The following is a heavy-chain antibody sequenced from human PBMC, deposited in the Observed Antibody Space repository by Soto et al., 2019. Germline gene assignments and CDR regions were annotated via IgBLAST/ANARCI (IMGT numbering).Heavy chain of an antibody. CDR1: GFTFSSYA. CDR2: ISGSGGST. V-gene: IGHV3-23*01. Sequence: GGSLRLSCAASGFTFSSYAMSWVRQAPGKGLEWVSAISGSGGSTYYADSVKGRFTISRDNSKNTLYLQMNSLRAEDTAVYYCAPPRMWSGGRVLGNWGQGTLVTVSS. J-gene: IGHJ4*02. D-gene: IGHD2-15*01. CDR3: APPRMWSGGRVLGN.